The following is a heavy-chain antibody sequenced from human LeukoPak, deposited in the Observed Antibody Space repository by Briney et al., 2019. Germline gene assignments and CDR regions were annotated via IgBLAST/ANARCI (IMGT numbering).Heavy chain of an antibody. Sequence: SETLSLTCAVSGGSFSPYYWSWIRQPPGKGLEWIGEINHSGSTNYNPSLKSRVTISVDASKNQFSLRLSSVTAADTAVYYCARGGFYCGGDCYVDYWGQGTLVTVSS. V-gene: IGHV4-34*01. D-gene: IGHD2-21*02. J-gene: IGHJ4*02. CDR3: ARGGFYCGGDCYVDY. CDR2: INHSGST. CDR1: GGSFSPYY.